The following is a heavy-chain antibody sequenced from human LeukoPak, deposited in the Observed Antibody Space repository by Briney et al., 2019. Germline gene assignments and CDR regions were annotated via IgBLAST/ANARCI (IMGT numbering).Heavy chain of an antibody. J-gene: IGHJ4*02. CDR3: ARSRDNVDYYDSSGYFDY. Sequence: GESLRLSCAASGFTVSTNYMSWVRQAPGKGLEWVSVIYSGGSTYYADSVKGRFTISRDNSRNTLYLQMNSLRAEDTAVYYCARSRDNVDYYDSSGYFDYWGQGTLVTVSS. V-gene: IGHV3-66*02. D-gene: IGHD3-22*01. CDR1: GFTVSTNY. CDR2: IYSGGST.